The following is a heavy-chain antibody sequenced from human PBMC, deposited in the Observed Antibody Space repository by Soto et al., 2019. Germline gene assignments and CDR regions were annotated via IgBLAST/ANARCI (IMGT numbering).Heavy chain of an antibody. D-gene: IGHD3-22*01. V-gene: IGHV1-18*04. J-gene: IGHJ3*01. Sequence: ASVKVSCKASGYTFTSYGMSWVRQAPGQGLEWMGWISAHTGSSEYAQRFQGRVTMTTDRPTSTAYMELRSLRSDDTAVYYCARAFFYQGSDSRGYSFDAFDFWGPGTLVTVSS. CDR2: ISAHTGSS. CDR3: ARAFFYQGSDSRGYSFDAFDF. CDR1: GYTFTSYG.